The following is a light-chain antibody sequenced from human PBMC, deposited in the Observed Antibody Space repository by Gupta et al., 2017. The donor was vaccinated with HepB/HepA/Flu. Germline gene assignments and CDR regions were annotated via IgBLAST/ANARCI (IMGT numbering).Light chain of an antibody. CDR3: ATWDDSLSGWV. CDR1: SSNIARYW. CDR2: RNN. Sequence: QSALTHSPSASGTPGPRVTTSFSGSSSNIARYWVYWYQQLPGPAPKLLIYRNNERPSGVPNRFSGSKSGTSASLAISGLRSEDEGDYYCATWDDSLSGWVFGGGTKLTVL. V-gene: IGLV1-47*01. J-gene: IGLJ3*02.